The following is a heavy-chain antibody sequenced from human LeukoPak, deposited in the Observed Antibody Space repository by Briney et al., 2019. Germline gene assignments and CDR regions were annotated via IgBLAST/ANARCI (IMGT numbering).Heavy chain of an antibody. CDR2: MSYDESKN. Sequence: GRSLRLSCAASGFTINHYGIHWVRQAPGKGLEWVAVMSYDESKNKYIDSVEGRFTLSRDNSKNTVYLQMNSLRDEDTAVYYCAKDEGPICLYGDCPFDYWGQGNMVTVSS. CDR3: AKDEGPICLYGDCPFDY. D-gene: IGHD4-17*01. J-gene: IGHJ4*02. V-gene: IGHV3-30*18. CDR1: GFTINHYG.